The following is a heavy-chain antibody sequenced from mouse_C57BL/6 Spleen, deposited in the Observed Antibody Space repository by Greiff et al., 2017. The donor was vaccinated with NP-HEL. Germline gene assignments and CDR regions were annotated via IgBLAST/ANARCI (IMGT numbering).Heavy chain of an antibody. V-gene: IGHV2-5*01. CDR1: GFSLTSYG. Sequence: QVQLQQSGPGLVQPSQSLSITCTVSGFSLTSYGVHWVRQSPGKGLEWLGVIWRGGSTDYNAGFMSRLSINKDNSKSQVFFKMNSLQADDTAIYYCAKNPYDGYNWYFDVWGTGTTVTVSS. CDR3: AKNPYDGYNWYFDV. J-gene: IGHJ1*03. D-gene: IGHD2-3*01. CDR2: IWRGGST.